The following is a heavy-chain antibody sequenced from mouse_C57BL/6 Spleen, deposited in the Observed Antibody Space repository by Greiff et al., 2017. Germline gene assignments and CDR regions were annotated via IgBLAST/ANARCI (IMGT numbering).Heavy chain of an antibody. CDR3: ARWGYDYDEGY. V-gene: IGHV1-61*01. D-gene: IGHD2-4*01. CDR1: GYTFTSYW. Sequence: QVQLQQPGAELVRPGSSVKLSCKASGYTFTSYWMDWVKQRPGQGLEWIGNIYPADSETHYNQKFKDKATLTVDKSSSAAYMQLNSLTSKDSAVYYCARWGYDYDEGYWGQGTTLTVSS. CDR2: IYPADSET. J-gene: IGHJ2*01.